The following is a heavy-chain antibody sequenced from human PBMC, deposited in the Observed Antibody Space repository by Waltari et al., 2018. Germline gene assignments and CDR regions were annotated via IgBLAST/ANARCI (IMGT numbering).Heavy chain of an antibody. D-gene: IGHD2-2*01. Sequence: QVQLVQSGAEVTKPGSSVKVSCKASGGTFSSYAISWVRQAPGQGLEWMGGIIPIFGTANYAQKFQGRVTITTDESTSTAYMELSSLRSEDTAVYYCARRPSVVPAATEDAFDIWGQGTMVTVSS. J-gene: IGHJ3*02. CDR2: IIPIFGTA. CDR3: ARRPSVVPAATEDAFDI. V-gene: IGHV1-69*05. CDR1: GGTFSSYA.